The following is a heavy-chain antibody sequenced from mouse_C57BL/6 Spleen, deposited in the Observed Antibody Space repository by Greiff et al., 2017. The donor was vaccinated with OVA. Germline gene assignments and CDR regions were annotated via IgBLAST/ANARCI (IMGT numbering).Heavy chain of an antibody. CDR2: ISSGSSTI. CDR1: GFTFSDYG. Sequence: EVKLVESGGGLVKPGGSLKLSCAASGFTFSDYGMHWVRQAPEKGLEWVAYISSGSSTIYYADTVKGRFTISSDNAKTALFLQMTSLRSEDTAMYYCARDGSSHWYFDVWGTGTTVTVSS. CDR3: ARDGSSHWYFDV. V-gene: IGHV5-17*01. J-gene: IGHJ1*03. D-gene: IGHD1-1*01.